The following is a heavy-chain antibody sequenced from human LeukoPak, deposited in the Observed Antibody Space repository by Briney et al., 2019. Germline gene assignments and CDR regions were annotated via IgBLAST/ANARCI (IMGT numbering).Heavy chain of an antibody. CDR3: ARATRDYYYYYMDV. V-gene: IGHV4-38-2*01. CDR1: GGSFSGYY. J-gene: IGHJ6*03. CDR2: IYHSGST. Sequence: SETLSLTCAVYGGSFSGYYWGWIRQPPGKGLEWIGSIYHSGSTYYNPSLKSRVTISVDKSKNQFSLKLSSVTAADTAVYYCARATRDYYYYYMDVWGKGTTVTVSS.